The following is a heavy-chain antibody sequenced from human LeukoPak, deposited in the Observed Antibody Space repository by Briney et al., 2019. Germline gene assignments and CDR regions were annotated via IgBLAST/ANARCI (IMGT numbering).Heavy chain of an antibody. CDR3: ARDAAAGLDY. Sequence: GGSLRLSCAASGFTVSSNYMGWVRQAPGKGLEWVSVIYSGGSTCYADSVKGRFTISRDNSKNTLYLQMNSLRAEDTAVYYCARDAAAGLDYWGQGTLVTVSS. D-gene: IGHD6-13*01. CDR2: IYSGGST. J-gene: IGHJ4*02. CDR1: GFTVSSNY. V-gene: IGHV3-66*01.